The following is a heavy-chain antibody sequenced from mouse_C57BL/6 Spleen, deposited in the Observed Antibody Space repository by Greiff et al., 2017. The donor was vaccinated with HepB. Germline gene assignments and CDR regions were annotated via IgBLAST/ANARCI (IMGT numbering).Heavy chain of an antibody. CDR1: GYTFTSYG. J-gene: IGHJ2*01. CDR3: ARDYGSHFDY. V-gene: IGHV1-81*01. D-gene: IGHD1-1*01. CDR2: IYPRSGNT. Sequence: VKLVESGAELARPGASVKLSCKASGYTFTSYGISWVKQRTGQGLEWIGEIYPRSGNTYYNEKFKGKATLTADKSSSTAYMELRSLTSEDSAVYFCARDYGSHFDYWGQGTTLTVSS.